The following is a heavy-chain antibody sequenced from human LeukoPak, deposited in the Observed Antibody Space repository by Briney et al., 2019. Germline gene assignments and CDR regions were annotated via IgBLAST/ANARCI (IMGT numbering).Heavy chain of an antibody. CDR1: GYSFTTYW. Sequence: GESLKISCKGSGYSFTTYWIGWVRQMPGKGLEWMGIIYPGDSDTRYSPSFQGQVTISADKSISTAYLQWSSLRASDTAIYYCARRRLSGNYRSPIDYWGQGTLVTVSS. V-gene: IGHV5-51*01. CDR2: IYPGDSDT. CDR3: ARRRLSGNYRSPIDY. D-gene: IGHD1-26*01. J-gene: IGHJ4*02.